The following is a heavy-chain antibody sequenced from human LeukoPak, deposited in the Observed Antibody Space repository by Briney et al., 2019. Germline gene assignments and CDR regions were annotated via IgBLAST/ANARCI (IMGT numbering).Heavy chain of an antibody. CDR2: IYYSAST. J-gene: IGHJ4*02. Sequence: SETLSLTCTVSGGSISSSSYYWGRIRRPPGKGVEWIGSIYYSASTYYNPTLKSRVTISVNTSKNQFSLKLSSVTAADTAVYCGARGNYGTDYWGQGTLVTVSS. CDR1: GGSISSSSYY. V-gene: IGHV4-39*01. CDR3: ARGNYGTDY. D-gene: IGHD1-7*01.